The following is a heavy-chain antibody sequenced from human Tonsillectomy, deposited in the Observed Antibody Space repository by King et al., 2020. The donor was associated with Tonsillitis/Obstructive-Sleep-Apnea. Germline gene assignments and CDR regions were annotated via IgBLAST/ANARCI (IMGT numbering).Heavy chain of an antibody. Sequence: QLVQPGAEVKKPGESLKISCKGSGYNFSNYWIGWVRQMPGKGLEWMGIIYPAESDIGYSPSFQGQVTISADKSISTAYLQWSSLKTSDTAMYYCARHRDNGDYVTDWFDPWGQGTLVTVSS. CDR1: GYNFSNYW. CDR3: ARHRDNGDYVTDWFDP. V-gene: IGHV5-51*01. CDR2: IYPAESDI. D-gene: IGHD4-17*01. J-gene: IGHJ5*02.